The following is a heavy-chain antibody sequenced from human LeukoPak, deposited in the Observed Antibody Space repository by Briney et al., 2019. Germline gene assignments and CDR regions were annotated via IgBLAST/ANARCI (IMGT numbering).Heavy chain of an antibody. CDR1: GFTFSDSW. CDR3: ATYTHWVAGDV. Sequence: GGSLRLSCAASGFTFSDSWMSWVRQAPGKGLEWVANMNQDGSERDYVDSVKGRFTISRDNARNSLFLQMSSLRAEDTAVYYCATYTHWVAGDVWGQGTTVTVSS. V-gene: IGHV3-7*01. J-gene: IGHJ6*02. CDR2: MNQDGSER. D-gene: IGHD3-16*01.